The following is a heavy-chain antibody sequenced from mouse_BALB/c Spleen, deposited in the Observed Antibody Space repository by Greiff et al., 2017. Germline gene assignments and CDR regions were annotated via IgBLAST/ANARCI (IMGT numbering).Heavy chain of an antibody. CDR2: ISSGGSYT. V-gene: IGHV5-6*01. J-gene: IGHJ3*01. Sequence: EVMLVESGGDLVKPGGSLKLSCAASGFTFSSYGMSWVRQTPDKRLEWVATISSGGSYTYYPDSVKGRFTIYRDNAKNTLYLQMSSLKSEDTAMYYCARQDGNSFAYWGQGTLVTVSA. CDR1: GFTFSSYG. CDR3: ARQDGNSFAY. D-gene: IGHD2-1*01.